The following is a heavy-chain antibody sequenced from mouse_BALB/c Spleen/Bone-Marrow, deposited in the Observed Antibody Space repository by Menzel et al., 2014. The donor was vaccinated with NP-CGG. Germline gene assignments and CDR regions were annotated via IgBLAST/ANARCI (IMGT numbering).Heavy chain of an antibody. Sequence: VKLVESGPELVKPGASVKMSCKASGYTFTDYVISWVKQRTGQGLEWIGEIYPGSGSTYYNEKFKGKATLTADKSSNTAYMQLSSLTSEDSAVYSCARYYDYDWYFDVWGAGTTVTVSS. CDR3: ARYYDYDWYFDV. CDR1: GYTFTDYV. J-gene: IGHJ1*01. D-gene: IGHD2-4*01. V-gene: IGHV1-77*01. CDR2: IYPGSGST.